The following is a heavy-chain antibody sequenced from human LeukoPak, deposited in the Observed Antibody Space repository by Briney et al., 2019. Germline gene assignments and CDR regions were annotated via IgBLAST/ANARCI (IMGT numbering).Heavy chain of an antibody. CDR2: INPDGSEK. CDR1: GFTFSTSW. CDR3: ARDLRSSLVA. V-gene: IGHV3-7*01. D-gene: IGHD2-2*01. Sequence: PGGSLRLSCAACGFTFSTSWTTWVRQAPGKGLEWVANINPDGSEKNYVDSVKGRFTVSRDNAENSLFLQVNSLRADDTALYYCARDLRSSLVAWGQGILVTVSS. J-gene: IGHJ5*02.